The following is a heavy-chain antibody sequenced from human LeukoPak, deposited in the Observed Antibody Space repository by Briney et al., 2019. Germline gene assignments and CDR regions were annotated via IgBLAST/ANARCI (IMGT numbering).Heavy chain of an antibody. CDR1: GYTFTGYY. Sequence: ASVKVSCKASGYTFTGYYMHWVRQAPGQGLEWMGWINPNSGGTNYAQKFQGRVTTTRDTSISTAYMELSRLRSDDTAVYYCVIFRTMVQGVIPPGDYWGQGTLVTVPS. V-gene: IGHV1-2*02. CDR2: INPNSGGT. J-gene: IGHJ4*02. D-gene: IGHD3-10*01. CDR3: VIFRTMVQGVIPPGDY.